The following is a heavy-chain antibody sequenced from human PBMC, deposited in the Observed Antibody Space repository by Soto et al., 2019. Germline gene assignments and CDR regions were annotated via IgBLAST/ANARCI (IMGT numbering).Heavy chain of an antibody. CDR3: AHRRRDSSHWYGGNFDY. V-gene: IGHV2-5*02. CDR1: GFSLTTSGVG. Sequence: QITLKESGPTLVKPTQTLTLTCTFSGFSLTTSGVGVGWIRQPPGKALEWLALIYWDDDKRYRPSLKSGLTIPKXXSXNXXDLTMTHMHPVDTATYFCAHRRRDSSHWYGGNFDYWGQGTLVTVSS. CDR2: IYWDDDK. D-gene: IGHD6-13*01. J-gene: IGHJ4*02.